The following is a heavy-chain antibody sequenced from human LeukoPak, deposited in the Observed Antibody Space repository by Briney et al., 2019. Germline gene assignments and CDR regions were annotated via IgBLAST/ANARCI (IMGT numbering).Heavy chain of an antibody. J-gene: IGHJ4*02. CDR3: ARARESCTSTSCYLGGCGY. D-gene: IGHD2-2*01. CDR1: GFTFSSYG. Sequence: GGSLRLSCAASGFTFSSYGMHWVRQAPGKGLEWVAVMWYDGSNKYYTDSVKGRFTISRDDSENTLYLQMNSLRAEDTAVYYCARARESCTSTSCYLGGCGYWGQGTLVTVSS. CDR2: MWYDGSNK. V-gene: IGHV3-33*01.